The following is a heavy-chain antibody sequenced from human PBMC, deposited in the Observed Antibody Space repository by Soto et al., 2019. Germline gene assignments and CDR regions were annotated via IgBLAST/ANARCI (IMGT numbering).Heavy chain of an antibody. Sequence: EVQLVESGGGLVQPGGSLRLSCAASGFTFSTYWMTWVRRPPGKGLEWVANLDQDGSERYYVDSVRGRFPISSDNDNKSLYLQINILRAEDKAVYYWVWGGNFFGLLGQGTPGTFS. J-gene: IGHJ4*02. D-gene: IGHD3-10*01. CDR1: GFTFSTYW. V-gene: IGHV3-7*04. CDR3: VWGGNFFGL. CDR2: LDQDGSER.